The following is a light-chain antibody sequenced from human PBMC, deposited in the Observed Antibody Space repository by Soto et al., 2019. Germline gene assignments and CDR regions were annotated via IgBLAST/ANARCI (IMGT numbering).Light chain of an antibody. V-gene: IGKV3-11*01. CDR3: QQSSNWPLT. Sequence: EIVLTQSPATLSLSPGERATLSCRASQSVSSYLAWYQQKPGQAPRLLIFDVSNRATGIPARFSGSGSGTDFTLTISILEPEDFAVYYCQQSSNWPLTFGGGTKVEIK. J-gene: IGKJ4*01. CDR1: QSVSSY. CDR2: DVS.